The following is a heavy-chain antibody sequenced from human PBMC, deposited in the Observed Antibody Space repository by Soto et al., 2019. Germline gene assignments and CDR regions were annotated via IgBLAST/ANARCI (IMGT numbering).Heavy chain of an antibody. CDR2: ISAYNGNT. J-gene: IGHJ4*02. CDR1: GYTFTSYG. CDR3: AFLYDFWGGYYRGPCD. Sequence: ASVKVSCKASGYTFTSYGISWVRQAPGQGLEWMGWISAYNGNTNYAQKLQGRVTMTTDTSTSTAYMELRSLRSDDTAVYYCAFLYDFWGGYYRGPCDWGQGTLVTVSS. V-gene: IGHV1-18*01. D-gene: IGHD3-3*01.